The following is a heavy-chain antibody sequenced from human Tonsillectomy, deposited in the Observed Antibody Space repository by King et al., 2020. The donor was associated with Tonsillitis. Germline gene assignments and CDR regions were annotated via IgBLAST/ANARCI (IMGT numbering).Heavy chain of an antibody. D-gene: IGHD2-15*01. CDR1: GLSVTRDF. CDR3: ARAGDCSGHICLTFNI. Sequence: VQLVESGGGLTQPGGSLRLSCAASGLSVTRDFMAWFRQAPGMGLEWVSLLFNDGSAHYSDSVRGRFTISRDDSKNTVYLPMNSLRAEDTAVYYCARAGDCSGHICLTFNIWGQGTKVTVSS. V-gene: IGHV3-53*01. J-gene: IGHJ3*02. CDR2: LFNDGSA.